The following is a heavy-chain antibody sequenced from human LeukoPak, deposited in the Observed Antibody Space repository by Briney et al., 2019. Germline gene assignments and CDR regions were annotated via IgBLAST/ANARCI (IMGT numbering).Heavy chain of an antibody. J-gene: IGHJ6*03. Sequence: SETLSLTCTVSGGSISSSSYYWGWIRQPPGKGLEWIGSIYYSGSTYYNPSLKSRVTISVDTSKNQFSLKLSSVTAADTAVYYCARVSGFGELYYYYYMDVGGKGTTVTVSS. CDR3: ARVSGFGELYYYYYMDV. CDR1: GGSISSSSYY. D-gene: IGHD3-10*01. CDR2: IYYSGST. V-gene: IGHV4-39*07.